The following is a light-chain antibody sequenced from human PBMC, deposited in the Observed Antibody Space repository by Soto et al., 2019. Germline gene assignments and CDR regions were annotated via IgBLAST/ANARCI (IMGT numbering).Light chain of an antibody. CDR3: SSYTSSSTPHVV. CDR2: DVS. Sequence: QSALTQPASVSGSPXQSITISCTGTSSDVGGYNYVSWYQQHPGKAPKLMIYDVSNRPSGVSNRFSGSKSGNTASLTISGLQAEDEADYYCSSYTSSSTPHVVFGGGTKLTVL. CDR1: SSDVGGYNY. J-gene: IGLJ2*01. V-gene: IGLV2-14*03.